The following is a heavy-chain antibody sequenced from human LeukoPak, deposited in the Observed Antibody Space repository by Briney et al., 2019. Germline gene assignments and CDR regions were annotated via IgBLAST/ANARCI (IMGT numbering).Heavy chain of an antibody. CDR2: ISNSGSST. CDR3: AKLGDLWSFGVFDI. CDR1: GFTFSSYA. J-gene: IGHJ3*02. Sequence: GGSLRLSCAASGFTFSSYAMSWVRQAPGKGLEWVSAISNSGSSTYSADSVKGRFTISRDNSKNTLYLQMNSLRAEDTAVYYCAKLGDLWSFGVFDIWGQGTMVTVSS. D-gene: IGHD3-16*01. V-gene: IGHV3-23*01.